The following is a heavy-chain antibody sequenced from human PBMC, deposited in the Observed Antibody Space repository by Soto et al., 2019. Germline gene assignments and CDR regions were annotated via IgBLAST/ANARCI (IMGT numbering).Heavy chain of an antibody. CDR1: SGSIRSSSYY. D-gene: IGHD2-8*01. V-gene: IGHV4-39*02. CDR3: AGLLRVRVNGADYYGLAV. J-gene: IGHJ6*02. CDR2: IYYSGSS. Sequence: QLHLHESGPRLVKPWETLSLTCTVSSGSIRSSSYYWGWIRQPPGKGLEGIGNIYYSGSSYYNPSLKSRVTITVDTSDTHFSLTMRSVTAGSAAVYYGAGLLRVRVNGADYYGLAVRGQGTKVTVSS.